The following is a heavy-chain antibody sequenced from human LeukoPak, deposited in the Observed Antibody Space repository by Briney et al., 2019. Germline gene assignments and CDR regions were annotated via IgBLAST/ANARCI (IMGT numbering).Heavy chain of an antibody. CDR2: IYYSGST. CDR3: ARDEPAAAGARTGFDP. J-gene: IGHJ5*02. V-gene: IGHV4-59*01. Sequence: SETLSLTCTVSGGSIRSYYWSWIRQPPGKELEWIGYIYYSGSTNYNPSLKSRVTISVDTSKNQFSLKLSSVTAADTAVYYCARDEPAAAGARTGFDPWGQGTLVTVSS. CDR1: GGSIRSYY. D-gene: IGHD6-13*01.